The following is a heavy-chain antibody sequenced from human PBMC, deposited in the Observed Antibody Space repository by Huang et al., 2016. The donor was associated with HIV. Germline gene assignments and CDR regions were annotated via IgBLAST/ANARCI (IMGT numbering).Heavy chain of an antibody. J-gene: IGHJ4*02. D-gene: IGHD3-3*01. Sequence: QVQLQESGPRLVKPSGTLSLPCTVSGASSGNHYWSWIRQTPGKGLEWIGSVYETGTVDYNAALGGRVTRSGDASKNQSTRKLISEAAADTAVYFCARGRTIYDFWSGYYDSWGQGSLVTVSS. CDR1: GASSGNHY. CDR2: VYETGTV. CDR3: ARGRTIYDFWSGYYDS. V-gene: IGHV4-59*11.